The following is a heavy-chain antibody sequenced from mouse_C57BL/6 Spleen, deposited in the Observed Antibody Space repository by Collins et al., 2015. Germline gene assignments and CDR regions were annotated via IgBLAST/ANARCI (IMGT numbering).Heavy chain of an antibody. CDR3: TRSTTAAWFAY. CDR1: GYTFTSYW. D-gene: IGHD1-2*01. Sequence: QVQLQQPGAELVRPGASVELSCKASGYTFTSYWINWVKQRPGQGLEWIGNIYPSDSYTNYNQKFKDKATLTVDKSSSTAYMQLGSPTSEDSAVYYCTRSTTAAWFAYWGQGTLVTVSA. J-gene: IGHJ3*01. V-gene: IGHV1-69*02. CDR2: IYPSDSYT.